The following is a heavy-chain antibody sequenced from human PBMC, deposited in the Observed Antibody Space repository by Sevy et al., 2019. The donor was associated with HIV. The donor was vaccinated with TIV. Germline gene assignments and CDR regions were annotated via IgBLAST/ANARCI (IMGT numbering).Heavy chain of an antibody. CDR1: GFSFSDYS. CDR2: ISGSSSTI. J-gene: IGHJ4*02. Sequence: GGSLRLSCAASGFSFSDYSLSWVRQTPEKGLEWLSLISGSSSTIHYADSVKGGFTISRENGKNSLFLQMNSLRVEDTAMYYWVRGTGPGSFLFDYWGQGTLVTVSS. CDR3: VRGTGPGSFLFDY. V-gene: IGHV3-48*01.